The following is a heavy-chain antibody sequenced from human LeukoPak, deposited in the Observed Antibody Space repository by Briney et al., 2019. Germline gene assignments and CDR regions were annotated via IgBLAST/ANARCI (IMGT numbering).Heavy chain of an antibody. V-gene: IGHV4-59*08. CDR1: GGSISSYY. CDR3: ARAGVVAATTKWFDP. D-gene: IGHD2-15*01. J-gene: IGHJ5*02. CDR2: IYYSGST. Sequence: SETLSLTCTVSGGSISSYYWSWIRQPPGKGREWSGYIYYSGSTNYNPSLKSRVTISVDTTTNPFSLKLSSVTAADTAVYYCARAGVVAATTKWFDPSGEGSLVSVSS.